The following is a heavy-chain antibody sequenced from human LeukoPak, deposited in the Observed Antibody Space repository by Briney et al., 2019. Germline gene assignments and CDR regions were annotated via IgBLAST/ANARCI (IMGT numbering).Heavy chain of an antibody. D-gene: IGHD3-22*01. Sequence: PSETLSLTCAVSGGSISSGGYSWSWIRQPPGKGLEWIGYIYPSGSTYYNPSLKSRVTISVDRSKNQFSLKLSSVTAADTAVYYCARGDDSSGYYDYWGQGTLVTVSS. CDR1: GGSISSGGYS. J-gene: IGHJ4*02. CDR2: IYPSGST. V-gene: IGHV4-30-2*01. CDR3: ARGDDSSGYYDY.